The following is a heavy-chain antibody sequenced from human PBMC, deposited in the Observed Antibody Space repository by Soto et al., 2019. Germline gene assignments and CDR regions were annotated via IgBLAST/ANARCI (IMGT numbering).Heavy chain of an antibody. J-gene: IGHJ3*02. CDR2: ISWDSSTI. D-gene: IGHD3-16*01. Sequence: EVQLVESGGGLVQPDRSLRLSCAGSGFTFDNFAMHWVRQAPGKGLEWVSGISWDSSTIGYADSVKGRFTISRDNAQNSLYLQMNSLRPEDTALYYCTKPGGTGHVFDIWGQGTMVTVSS. CDR1: GFTFDNFA. V-gene: IGHV3-9*01. CDR3: TKPGGTGHVFDI.